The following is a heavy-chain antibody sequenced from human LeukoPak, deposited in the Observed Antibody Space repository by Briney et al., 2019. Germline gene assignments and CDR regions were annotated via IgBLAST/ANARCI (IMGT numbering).Heavy chain of an antibody. CDR1: GFIYSHYG. CDR2: IWSYGSNR. CDR3: ARDAQRGFDYSNSLKY. V-gene: IGHV3-33*01. D-gene: IGHD4-11*01. Sequence: GGSLRLSCAASGFIYSHYGMHWVRQAPAKGLECVAVIWSYGSNRFYAGSVKGRFTISRDNSQNTLFLQMNSLRAEDTAMYYCARDAQRGFDYSNSLKYWGHGTLVTVSS. J-gene: IGHJ4*01.